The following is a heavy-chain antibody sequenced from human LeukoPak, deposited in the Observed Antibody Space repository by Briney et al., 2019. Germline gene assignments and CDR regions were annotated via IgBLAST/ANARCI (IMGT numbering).Heavy chain of an antibody. CDR3: ATSRTFDY. J-gene: IGHJ4*02. Sequence: GGSLRLSCAASGFTFSSYWMHWVRQSPGKGLVWVSGINSDGSSTSYADSVKGRFTISRDNAKNTVYLQMNSLRAEDTAVYHCATSRTFDYWGQGALVTVSS. CDR2: INSDGSST. V-gene: IGHV3-74*01. CDR1: GFTFSSYW.